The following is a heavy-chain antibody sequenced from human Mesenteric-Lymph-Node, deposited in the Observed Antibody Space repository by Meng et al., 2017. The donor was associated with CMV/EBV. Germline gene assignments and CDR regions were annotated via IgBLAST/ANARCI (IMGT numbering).Heavy chain of an antibody. CDR3: ARGDILTGYYFDS. D-gene: IGHD3-9*01. CDR1: GYTFTSYD. Sequence: ASVKVSCKASGYTFTSYDINWVRQATGQGLEWMGWVNPNSGNTGNAQKFQGRVTMTRNTSISTVYMELNSLRAEDTAVYYCARGDILTGYYFDSWGQGTLVTVSS. J-gene: IGHJ4*02. CDR2: VNPNSGNT. V-gene: IGHV1-8*01.